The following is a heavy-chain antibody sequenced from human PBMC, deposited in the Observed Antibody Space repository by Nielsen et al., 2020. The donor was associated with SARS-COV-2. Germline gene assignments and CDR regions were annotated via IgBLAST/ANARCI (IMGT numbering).Heavy chain of an antibody. J-gene: IGHJ4*02. D-gene: IGHD3-22*01. CDR1: GYTFTSYY. Sequence: ASVKVSCKASGYTFTSYYMHWVRQAPGQGLEWMGIINPSGGSTSYAQKFQGRVTMTRDTSTSTVYMELSSLRSEDTAVYYCASWVRYYDSSGYYYDLHYWGQGTLVTVSS. CDR3: ASWVRYYDSSGYYYDLHY. CDR2: INPSGGST. V-gene: IGHV1-46*01.